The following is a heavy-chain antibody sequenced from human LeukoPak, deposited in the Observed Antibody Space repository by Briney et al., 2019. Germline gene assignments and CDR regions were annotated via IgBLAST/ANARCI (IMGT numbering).Heavy chain of an antibody. CDR3: AKRMIRGVNHDAFDL. J-gene: IGHJ3*01. D-gene: IGHD3-10*01. CDR1: GFTLSRYA. CDR2: VSGSGGST. V-gene: IGHV3-23*01. Sequence: GGSLRLSCAASGFTLSRYAMSWVRQAPGKGLEWVSAVSGSGGSTYYADSVKGLFTISRDNSKNTLYLQMNSLRAEDTAVYYCAKRMIRGVNHDAFDLWGQGTMVTVSS.